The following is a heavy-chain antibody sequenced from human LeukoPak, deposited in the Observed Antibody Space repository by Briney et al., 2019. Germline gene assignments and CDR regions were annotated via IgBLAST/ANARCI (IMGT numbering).Heavy chain of an antibody. V-gene: IGHV1-3*01. J-gene: IGHJ5*02. D-gene: IGHD3-9*01. Sequence: ASVKVSCKASGYTFTSYAMHWVRQAPGQRLEWMGWINAGNGNTKYSQKFQGRVTITRDTSASTAYMELSSLRSEDTAVYYCARDYPGYYDILTGYNWFDPWGQGTLVTVSS. CDR2: INAGNGNT. CDR3: ARDYPGYYDILTGYNWFDP. CDR1: GYTFTSYA.